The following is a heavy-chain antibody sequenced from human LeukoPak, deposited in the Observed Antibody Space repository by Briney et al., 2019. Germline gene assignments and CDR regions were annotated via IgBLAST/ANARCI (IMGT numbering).Heavy chain of an antibody. D-gene: IGHD3-3*01. V-gene: IGHV4-34*01. CDR2: INHSGST. CDR3: ARVSYDFWSGPYYFDY. J-gene: IGHJ4*02. Sequence: SETLSLTCAVYGGSFSGYYWSWIRQPPGKGLEWIGEINHSGSTNYNPSLKSRVTISVDTSKNQFSLKLSSVTAADTAVYYCARVSYDFWSGPYYFDYWGQGTLVTVSS. CDR1: GGSFSGYY.